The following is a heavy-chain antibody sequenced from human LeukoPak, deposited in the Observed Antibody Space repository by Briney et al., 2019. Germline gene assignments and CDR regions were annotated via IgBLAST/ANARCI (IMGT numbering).Heavy chain of an antibody. D-gene: IGHD4-11*01. CDR3: AKGPNDDSNYLFDY. Sequence: GGSLRLSCAAPGFTFSSYAMSWVRQVPGKGLEWVSVITGSGDRPYYADSVKGRFTVSRDNSKNTLYLQINSLKTEDTAVYYCAKGPNDDSNYLFDYWGQGTLVTVSS. J-gene: IGHJ4*02. V-gene: IGHV3-23*01. CDR1: GFTFSSYA. CDR2: ITGSGDRP.